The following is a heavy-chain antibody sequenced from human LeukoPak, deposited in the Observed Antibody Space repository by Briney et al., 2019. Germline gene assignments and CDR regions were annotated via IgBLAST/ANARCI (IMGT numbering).Heavy chain of an antibody. CDR1: GFTVSSNY. V-gene: IGHV3-53*01. CDR3: ARDRERIESYYYYGMDV. CDR2: IYSGGST. Sequence: PGGSLRLSCAASGFTVSSNYMSWVRQAPGKGLEWVSVIYSGGSTYYADSVKGRFTISRDNSKNTLYLQMNSLRAEDTAVYYCARDRERIESYYYYGMDVWGQGTTVTVSS. D-gene: IGHD2-15*01. J-gene: IGHJ6*02.